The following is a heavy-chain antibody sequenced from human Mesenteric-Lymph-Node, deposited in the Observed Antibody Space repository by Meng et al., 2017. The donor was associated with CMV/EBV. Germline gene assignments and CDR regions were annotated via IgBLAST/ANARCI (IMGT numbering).Heavy chain of an antibody. V-gene: IGHV4-59*01. Sequence: GSLRLSCTVSGGSISSYYWSWIRQPPGKVLEWIGYIYYSGSTNYNPSLKSRVTISVDTSKNQFSLKLSSVTAADTAVYYCARGQSYDSLDYWGQGTLVTVSS. CDR1: GGSISSYY. J-gene: IGHJ4*02. CDR3: ARGQSYDSLDY. CDR2: IYYSGST. D-gene: IGHD3-16*01.